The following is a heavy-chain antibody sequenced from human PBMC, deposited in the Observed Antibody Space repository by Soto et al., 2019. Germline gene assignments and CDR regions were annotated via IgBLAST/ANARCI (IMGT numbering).Heavy chain of an antibody. CDR2: IYYSGST. Sequence: SETLSLTCTVSGGSISSGDYYWSWIRQPPGKGLEWIGYIYYSGSTYYNPSLKSRVTISVDTSKNQFSLKLSSVTAADTAMYYCASISSGYYSRRTFDYWGQGTLVTVSS. CDR1: GGSISSGDYY. J-gene: IGHJ4*02. D-gene: IGHD3-22*01. V-gene: IGHV4-30-4*01. CDR3: ASISSGYYSRRTFDY.